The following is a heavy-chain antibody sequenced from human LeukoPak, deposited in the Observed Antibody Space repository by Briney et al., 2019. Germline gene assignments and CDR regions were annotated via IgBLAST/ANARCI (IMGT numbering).Heavy chain of an antibody. V-gene: IGHV3-23*01. J-gene: IGHJ3*02. CDR2: ISGGGGST. D-gene: IGHD1-26*01. CDR1: GFTFSSYA. CDR3: AKDLRAGERLPDAFDI. Sequence: GGSLRLSCAASGFTFSSYAMTWVRQAPGKGLEWVSAISGGGGSTYYADSVKGRFTTSRDNSKNTLYLQMNSLRAEDTAVYYCAKDLRAGERLPDAFDIWGRGTVITVSS.